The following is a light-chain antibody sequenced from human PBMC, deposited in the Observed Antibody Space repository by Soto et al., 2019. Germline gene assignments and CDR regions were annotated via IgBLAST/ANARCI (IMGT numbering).Light chain of an antibody. CDR1: QSVSIY. J-gene: IGKJ4*01. CDR2: DAS. Sequence: EIVLTQSPATLSLSPGERATLSCRASQSVSIYLAWYQQKPGQAPRLLIYDASNRVIGIPARFSGSGSGTDFSLTISSLEPEDFAVYYCQQRSSWPLTFGAGTKVDIK. V-gene: IGKV3-11*01. CDR3: QQRSSWPLT.